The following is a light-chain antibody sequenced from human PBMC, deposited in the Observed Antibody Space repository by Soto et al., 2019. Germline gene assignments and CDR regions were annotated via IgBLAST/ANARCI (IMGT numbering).Light chain of an antibody. CDR3: QQYGSSPS. J-gene: IGKJ4*01. CDR2: GAS. CDR1: QSVRSSY. V-gene: IGKV3-20*01. Sequence: EIVLTQSPGTLSSSPGERVTLSCRASQSVRSSYLAWYQQKPGQAPSLLIYGASNRATGIADRFSGSGSGTDFTLTISRLEPEDFAVYYCQQYGSSPSFGGGTKVEIK.